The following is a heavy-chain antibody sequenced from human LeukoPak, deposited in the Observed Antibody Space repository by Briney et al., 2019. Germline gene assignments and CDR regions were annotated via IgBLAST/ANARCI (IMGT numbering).Heavy chain of an antibody. V-gene: IGHV3-74*01. CDR2: INTDGSST. D-gene: IGHD6-19*01. J-gene: IGHJ6*02. CDR3: ARDSGQWLVHYGMGV. Sequence: GGSLRLSCAASGFTFNGYWMHWVRQVPGKGLLWVSRINTDGSSTTYADSVKGRFTISRDNTKNTLYLQVNSLRAEDTAVYYCARDSGQWLVHYGMGVWGQGTTVTVSS. CDR1: GFTFNGYW.